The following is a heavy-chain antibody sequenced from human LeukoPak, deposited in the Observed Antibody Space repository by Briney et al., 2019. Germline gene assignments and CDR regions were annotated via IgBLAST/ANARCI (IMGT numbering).Heavy chain of an antibody. CDR1: GYSFTSYW. D-gene: IGHD2-2*01. V-gene: IGHV5-51*01. Sequence: GESLKISCKGSGYSFTSYWIGWVRQMPGKGLEWMGIIYPGDSDTRYSPSFQGQVTISADKSISTAYLQWSSLKASDTAMYYCARLALAYCSSTSCYGGAFDIWGQGTMVTVSS. J-gene: IGHJ3*02. CDR2: IYPGDSDT. CDR3: ARLALAYCSSTSCYGGAFDI.